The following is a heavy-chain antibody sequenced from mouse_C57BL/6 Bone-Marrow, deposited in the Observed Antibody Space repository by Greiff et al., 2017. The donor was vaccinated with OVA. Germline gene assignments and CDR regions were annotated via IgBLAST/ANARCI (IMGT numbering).Heavy chain of an antibody. J-gene: IGHJ2*01. D-gene: IGHD2-3*01. CDR3: ERVVDGHFDY. CDR2: IWSGGST. V-gene: IGHV2-2*01. Sequence: QVQLQQSGPGLVQPSQSLSITCTVSGFSLTSYGVHWVRQSPGKGLAWLGVIWSGGSTDYNAAFISRMSINKDNSKSQVFFKMNSLQADAPSKYYCERVVDGHFDYWGQGTTLTVSS. CDR1: GFSLTSYG.